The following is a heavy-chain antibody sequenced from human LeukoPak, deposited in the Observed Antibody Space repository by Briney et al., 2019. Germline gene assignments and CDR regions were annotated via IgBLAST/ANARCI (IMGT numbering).Heavy chain of an antibody. J-gene: IGHJ5*02. V-gene: IGHV4-34*01. CDR2: INHSGST. Sequence: SETLSLTCAVYGGSFSGYYWSWIRQPPGKGLEWIGEINHSGSTNYNPSLKGRVTISVDTSKNQFSLKLSSVTAADTAVYYCARTLRITIFGVVIKDWFDPWGQGTLVTVSS. D-gene: IGHD3-3*01. CDR3: ARTLRITIFGVVIKDWFDP. CDR1: GGSFSGYY.